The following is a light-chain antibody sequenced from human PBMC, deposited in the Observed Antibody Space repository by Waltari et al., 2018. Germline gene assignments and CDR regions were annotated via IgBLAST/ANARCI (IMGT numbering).Light chain of an antibody. CDR2: EAT. CDR3: QRYNSYPIT. Sequence: DIQMTQSPSTLSASVGDRVTITCRASQSIGSWLAWYQQKPGKAPKLLTYEATSLESGVPSRFSASGAGTEFTLTISSLQPDDFATYYCQRYNSYPITFGPGTKVDI. CDR1: QSIGSW. J-gene: IGKJ3*01. V-gene: IGKV1-5*03.